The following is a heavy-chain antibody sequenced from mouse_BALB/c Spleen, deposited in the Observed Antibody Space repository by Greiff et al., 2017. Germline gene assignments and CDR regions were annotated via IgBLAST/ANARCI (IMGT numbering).Heavy chain of an antibody. V-gene: IGHV3-8*02. Sequence: EVQLQESGPSLVKPSQTLSLTCSVTGDSFTSGYWNWIRKFPGNKLEYMGYISYSGSTYYNPSLKSRISITRDTSKNQYYLQLNSVTTEDTATYYCARGSYYVDAMDYWGQGTSVTVSA. CDR1: GDSFTSGY. D-gene: IGHD1-1*01. CDR2: ISYSGST. J-gene: IGHJ4*01. CDR3: ARGSYYVDAMDY.